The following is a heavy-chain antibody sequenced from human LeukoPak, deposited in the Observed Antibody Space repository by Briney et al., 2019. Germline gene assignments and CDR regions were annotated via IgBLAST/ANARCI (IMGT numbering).Heavy chain of an antibody. CDR1: GYTFTGYY. CDR3: AREHSSNDYYYYGMDV. J-gene: IGHJ6*02. V-gene: IGHV1-2*02. D-gene: IGHD5-18*01. CDR2: INPNSGGT. Sequence: ASVKVSCKASGYTFTGYYMHWVRRAPGQGLEWMGWINPNSGGTNYAQKFQGRVTMTRDTSISTAYMELSRLRSDDTAVYYCAREHSSNDYYYYGMDVWGQGTTVTVSS.